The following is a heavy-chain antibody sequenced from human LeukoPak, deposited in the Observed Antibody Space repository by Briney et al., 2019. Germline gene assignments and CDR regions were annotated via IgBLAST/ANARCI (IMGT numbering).Heavy chain of an antibody. J-gene: IGHJ4*02. CDR2: ISGSGRTT. D-gene: IGHD2-8*01. CDR1: GFTFSSYA. Sequence: GGSLRLSCAASGFTFSSYATSWVRQAPGKGLECVSVISGSGRTTDYADSVKGRFTISRDNSKDTLYLQLISLRAEDTALYYCAKWAARGNGLPRSYFDSWGQGTLVTVSS. CDR3: AKWAARGNGLPRSYFDS. V-gene: IGHV3-23*01.